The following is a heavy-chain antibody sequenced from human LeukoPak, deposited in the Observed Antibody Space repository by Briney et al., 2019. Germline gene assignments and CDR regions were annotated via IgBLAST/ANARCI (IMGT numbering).Heavy chain of an antibody. CDR3: AKGPNFDSWRAVNY. J-gene: IGHJ4*02. CDR1: DSSFWSHD. Sequence: PGGSLRLSCAVSDSSFWSHDMSLVRQTLEKGLEWVSSIASDGASFYADSVRGRFTISRDKSQNILYLQMNSLRADDTARYYCAKGPNFDSWRAVNYWGQGRLVTVSS. D-gene: IGHD3-9*01. CDR2: IASDGAS. V-gene: IGHV3-23*01.